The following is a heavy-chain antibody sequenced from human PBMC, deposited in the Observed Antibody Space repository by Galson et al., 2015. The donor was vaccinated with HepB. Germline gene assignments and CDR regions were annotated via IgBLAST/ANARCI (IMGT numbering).Heavy chain of an antibody. CDR2: ISYSGTST. CDR3: AKGSGYCSGGSCLNWFDP. J-gene: IGHJ5*02. Sequence: SLRLSCAASGFSFSSYAISWVRQAPGKGLEWVSVISYSGTSTFYADSVKGRFTISRDNSKNTLYLQMNRLRAEDTAIYHCAKGSGYCSGGSCLNWFDPWGQGTLVIVFS. CDR1: GFSFSSYA. V-gene: IGHV3-23*01. D-gene: IGHD2-15*01.